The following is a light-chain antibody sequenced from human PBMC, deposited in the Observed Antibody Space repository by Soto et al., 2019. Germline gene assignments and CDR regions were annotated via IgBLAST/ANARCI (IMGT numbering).Light chain of an antibody. CDR1: QSISSW. Sequence: DIQMTQSPSTLSASVGDRVTITCRASQSISSWLAWYQQKPGKAPKLLIYKASGLESGVPSRFSGSGSGTDFTLTISSLQPDDFAVYYCQQYGSSRTWTFGQGTKVDIK. CDR3: QQYGSSRTWT. V-gene: IGKV1-5*03. CDR2: KAS. J-gene: IGKJ1*01.